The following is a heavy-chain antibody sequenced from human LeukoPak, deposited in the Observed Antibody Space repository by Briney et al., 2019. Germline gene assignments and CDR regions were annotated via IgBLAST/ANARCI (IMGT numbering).Heavy chain of an antibody. V-gene: IGHV4-61*08. J-gene: IGHJ3*02. CDR2: IYYSGST. Sequence: SETLSLPCTVSGVSISSGDYYWSWIRQPPGKGLEWIGYIYYSGSTNYNPSLKSRVTISVDTAKSQFSLKLSSLTAADTAVYYCAREWSCSSTSCSHDAFVIWGQGTMVTVSS. CDR1: GVSISSGDYY. D-gene: IGHD2-2*01. CDR3: AREWSCSSTSCSHDAFVI.